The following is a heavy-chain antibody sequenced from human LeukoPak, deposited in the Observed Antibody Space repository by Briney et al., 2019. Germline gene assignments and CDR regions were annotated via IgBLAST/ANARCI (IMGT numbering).Heavy chain of an antibody. J-gene: IGHJ5*02. D-gene: IGHD2-2*02. Sequence: GRSLRLSCAASGFTFSSYGMHWVRQAPGKGLEWVAVIWYDGSNKYYADSVKGRFTISRDNSKNTLYLQMNSLRAEDTAVYYCARDRERGYCSSTSCYTPNWFDPWGQGTPVTVSS. CDR3: ARDRERGYCSSTSCYTPNWFDP. CDR1: GFTFSSYG. CDR2: IWYDGSNK. V-gene: IGHV3-33*01.